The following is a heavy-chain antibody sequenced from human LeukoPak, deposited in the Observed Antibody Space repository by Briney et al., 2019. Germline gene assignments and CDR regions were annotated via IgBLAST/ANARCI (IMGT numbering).Heavy chain of an antibody. CDR3: VKDLTEYSSSSDY. J-gene: IGHJ4*02. D-gene: IGHD6-6*01. CDR2: ISGSGGST. Sequence: GGSLRLSCAASGFTFSSYAMSWVRQAPGKGLEWVSAISGSGGSTYYADSVKGRFTISRDNSKNTLYLQMSSLRAEDTAVYYCVKDLTEYSSSSDYWGQGTLVTVSS. CDR1: GFTFSSYA. V-gene: IGHV3-23*01.